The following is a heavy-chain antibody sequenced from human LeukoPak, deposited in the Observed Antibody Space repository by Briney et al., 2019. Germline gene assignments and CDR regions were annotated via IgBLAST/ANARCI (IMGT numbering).Heavy chain of an antibody. D-gene: IGHD6-13*01. Sequence: PGGSLRLSCAASGFTFSSYAMSWVRQAPGKGLEWVSYISSSSTVIYYADSVKGRFNINRDNGKSSLYLQLSSLRAEDTAVYYCARDSRQQLPHWGQGTLVTVSS. CDR2: ISSSSTVI. CDR1: GFTFSSYA. V-gene: IGHV3-48*01. J-gene: IGHJ4*02. CDR3: ARDSRQQLPH.